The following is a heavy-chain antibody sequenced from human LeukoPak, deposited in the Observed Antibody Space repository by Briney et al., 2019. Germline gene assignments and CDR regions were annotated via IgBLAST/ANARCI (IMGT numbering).Heavy chain of an antibody. J-gene: IGHJ6*03. D-gene: IGHD6-13*01. Sequence: ASVKVSCKASGYTFTSYDINWVRQATGQGLEWMVWMNPNSGNTGYAQKFQGRVTMTRNTSISTAYMELSSLRSEDTAVYYCAKTIAAIALRYYYMDVWGKGTTVTVSS. V-gene: IGHV1-8*01. CDR1: GYTFTSYD. CDR2: MNPNSGNT. CDR3: AKTIAAIALRYYYMDV.